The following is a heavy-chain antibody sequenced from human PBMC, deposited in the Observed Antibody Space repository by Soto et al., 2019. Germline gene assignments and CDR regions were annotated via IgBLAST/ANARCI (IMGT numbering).Heavy chain of an antibody. Sequence: GGSLRLSCAASGFTFSSYAMSWVRQAPGKGLEWVSAISGSGGSTYYADSVKGRFTISRDNSKNTLYLQMNSLRAEDTAVYYCAKDSSFRPDYYASSGYYFAAFDYWGQGTLVTVSS. CDR2: ISGSGGST. V-gene: IGHV3-23*01. CDR1: GFTFSSYA. D-gene: IGHD3-22*01. J-gene: IGHJ4*02. CDR3: AKDSSFRPDYYASSGYYFAAFDY.